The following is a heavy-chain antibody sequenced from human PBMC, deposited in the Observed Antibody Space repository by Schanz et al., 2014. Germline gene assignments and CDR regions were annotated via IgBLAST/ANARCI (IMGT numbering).Heavy chain of an antibody. J-gene: IGHJ4*02. V-gene: IGHV3-48*01. CDR2: ISGSSRTI. CDR3: ARDLPRTFLFDY. CDR1: GLIFSNYV. Sequence: EVQLLESGGGLVQPGGSLKLSCAASGLIFSNYVMSWVRQAPGKGLEWVSYISGSSRTIHYADSVKGRFTISRDNAKNSLYLQMDSLRAEDTAVYYCARDLPRTFLFDYWGQGTLVTVSS.